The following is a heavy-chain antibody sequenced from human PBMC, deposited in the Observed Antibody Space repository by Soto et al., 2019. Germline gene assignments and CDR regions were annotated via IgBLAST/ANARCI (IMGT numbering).Heavy chain of an antibody. Sequence: QVHLVQSGAEVKKPGSSVKVSCKASGGIFSTYDISWLRQAPGQGLEWMGGIIPLFGTPNYAQRFQGRVTITADESTSTAYMELSRLRSEDTAVYYCARDRDENGSGNYYNRIDFWGQGTLVSVSS. V-gene: IGHV1-69*01. CDR3: ARDRDENGSGNYYNRIDF. CDR2: IIPLFGTP. J-gene: IGHJ4*02. D-gene: IGHD3-10*01. CDR1: GGIFSTYD.